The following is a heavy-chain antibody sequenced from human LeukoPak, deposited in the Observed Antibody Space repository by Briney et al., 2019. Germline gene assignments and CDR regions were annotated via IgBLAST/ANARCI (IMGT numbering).Heavy chain of an antibody. CDR1: GGSISSSSYY. Sequence: SETLSLTCTVSGGSISSSSYYWGWIRQPPGKGLEWIGSIYYSGSTYYNPSLKSRVTMSVDTSKNQFSLKLSSVTAADTAVYYCGGGMITFGGVIVFDYWGQGTLVTVSS. V-gene: IGHV4-39*07. CDR2: IYYSGST. D-gene: IGHD3-16*02. J-gene: IGHJ4*02. CDR3: GGGMITFGGVIVFDY.